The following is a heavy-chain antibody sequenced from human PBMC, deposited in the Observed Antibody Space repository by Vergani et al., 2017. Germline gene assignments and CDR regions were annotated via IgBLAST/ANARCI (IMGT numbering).Heavy chain of an antibody. CDR2: ISAYNGNT. V-gene: IGHV1-18*01. CDR1: GYTFTSYG. D-gene: IGHD3-10*01. CDR3: ARGIRRREWFGEFLFDY. Sequence: QVQLVQSGAEVKKPGASVKVSWKASGYTFTSYGISWVRQAPGQGLEWMGWISAYNGNTNYAQKLQGRVTMTTDTSTSTAYMELRSLRSDDTAVYYCARGIRRREWFGEFLFDYWGQGTLVTVSS. J-gene: IGHJ4*02.